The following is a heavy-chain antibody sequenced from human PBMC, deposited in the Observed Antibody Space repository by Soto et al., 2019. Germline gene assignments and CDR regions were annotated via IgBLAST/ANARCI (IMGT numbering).Heavy chain of an antibody. V-gene: IGHV3-11*06. D-gene: IGHD6-6*01. CDR3: ARDSSITPRPFDY. J-gene: IGHJ4*02. CDR2: ISSSSSYA. CDR1: GFTFSDYY. Sequence: QVQLVESGGGLVKPGGSLRLSCAASGFTFSDYYMSWIRQAPGKGLEWVSYISSSSSYANYADSVKGRFTISRDNAKNSLYLQMNSLRAEDTAVYYCARDSSITPRPFDYWGQGTLVTVSS.